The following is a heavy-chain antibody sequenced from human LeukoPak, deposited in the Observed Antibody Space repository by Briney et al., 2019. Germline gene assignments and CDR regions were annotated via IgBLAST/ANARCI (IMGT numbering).Heavy chain of an antibody. Sequence: GASVKVSCKASGYTFTSYGINWARQAPGQGLEWMGGIIPIFGTANYAQKFQGRVTITADKSTSTAYMELSSLRSEDTAVYYCARDNYYDSSGYSRSYYYYYYYMDVWGKGTTVTVSS. CDR3: ARDNYYDSSGYSRSYYYYYYYMDV. CDR1: GYTFTSYG. D-gene: IGHD3-22*01. J-gene: IGHJ6*03. CDR2: IIPIFGTA. V-gene: IGHV1-69*06.